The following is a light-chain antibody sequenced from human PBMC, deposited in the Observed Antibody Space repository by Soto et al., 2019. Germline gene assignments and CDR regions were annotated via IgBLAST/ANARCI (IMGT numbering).Light chain of an antibody. CDR3: EQYGSSPLFT. J-gene: IGKJ3*01. V-gene: IGKV3-20*01. CDR2: GAS. CDR1: QSVSSSY. Sequence: EMVLTQSPGTLSLSPGERATLSCRASQSVSSSYLAWYQQKPGQAPSLLIYGASSRATGIPDRFSGSGSGTDFTLTISRLEPEDFAVYYCEQYGSSPLFTFGPGTKVDIK.